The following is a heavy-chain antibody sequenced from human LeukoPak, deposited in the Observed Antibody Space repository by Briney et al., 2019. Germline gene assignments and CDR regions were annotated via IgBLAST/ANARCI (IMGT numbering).Heavy chain of an antibody. CDR1: GGSISSYH. D-gene: IGHD6-6*01. Sequence: SETLSLTCTVSGGSISSYHWSWIRQPPGKGLEWIGYIYTSGSTNYNPSLKSRVTISVDTSKNQFSLKLSSVTAADTAVYYCASASIAAPSGFDYWGQGTLVTVSS. J-gene: IGHJ4*02. V-gene: IGHV4-4*09. CDR3: ASASIAAPSGFDY. CDR2: IYTSGST.